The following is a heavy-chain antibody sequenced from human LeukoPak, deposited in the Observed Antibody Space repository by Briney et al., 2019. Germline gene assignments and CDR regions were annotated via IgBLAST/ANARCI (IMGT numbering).Heavy chain of an antibody. D-gene: IGHD6-6*01. V-gene: IGHV4-39*01. CDR2: IYYSGST. J-gene: IGHJ6*03. CDR3: ARHLYSSSSRGDYYYYMDV. Sequence: SETLSLTCTVSGGSISSSRYSWGWIRQPPGKGLEWIGSIYYSGSTYYNPSLKSRVTISVDTSKNQFSLKLSSVTAADTAVYYCARHLYSSSSRGDYYYYMDVWGKGTTVTVSS. CDR1: GGSISSSRYS.